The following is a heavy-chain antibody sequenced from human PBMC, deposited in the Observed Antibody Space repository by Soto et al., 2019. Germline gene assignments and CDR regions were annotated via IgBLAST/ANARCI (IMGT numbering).Heavy chain of an antibody. Sequence: VQMVESGGGLIQSGGSLRLSCAASGLSVSTNYVSWVRQAPGKGLECVSVISSGGSTYFADSVKGRFTVSRDSSKNTVFLQKDSLRDEDKAVYYCAAYYYDRSGYYFDYWGQGTLVTVSS. CDR2: ISSGGST. CDR3: AAYYYDRSGYYFDY. D-gene: IGHD3-22*01. V-gene: IGHV3-53*01. J-gene: IGHJ4*02. CDR1: GLSVSTNY.